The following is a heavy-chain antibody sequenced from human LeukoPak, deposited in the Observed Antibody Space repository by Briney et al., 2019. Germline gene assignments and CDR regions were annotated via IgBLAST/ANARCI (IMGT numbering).Heavy chain of an antibody. Sequence: GTSVKVSCKASGFTFTSSAVQWVRQARGQRLEWIGWIVVGSGNTSYAQKFQGRVTMTRDTSTSTVYMELSSLRSEDTAVYYCARDQYSSSSNYYYYYGMDVWGQGTTVTVSS. J-gene: IGHJ6*02. CDR3: ARDQYSSSSNYYYYYGMDV. D-gene: IGHD6-6*01. CDR2: IVVGSGNT. V-gene: IGHV1-58*01. CDR1: GFTFTSSA.